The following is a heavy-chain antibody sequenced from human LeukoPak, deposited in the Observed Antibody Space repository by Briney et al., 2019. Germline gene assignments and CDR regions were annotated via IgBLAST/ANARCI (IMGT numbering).Heavy chain of an antibody. J-gene: IGHJ4*02. Sequence: GRSLRLSCAASGLTFSSYGMHWVRQSPGKGLEWVAVISYDGSNKYYADSVKGRFTISRDNSKNTLYLQMNSLRAEDTAVYYCAKEYYYGSGLFDCWGRGTLVTVSS. D-gene: IGHD3-10*01. V-gene: IGHV3-30*18. CDR2: ISYDGSNK. CDR3: AKEYYYGSGLFDC. CDR1: GLTFSSYG.